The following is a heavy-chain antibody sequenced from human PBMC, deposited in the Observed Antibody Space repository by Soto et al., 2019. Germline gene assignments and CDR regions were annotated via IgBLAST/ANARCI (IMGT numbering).Heavy chain of an antibody. CDR2: IYYSGLT. D-gene: IGHD4-17*01. Sequence: QVQLQESGPGLVKPSETLSLTCTVSGGSISTYYWTWIRQSPGKGLEWIGYIYYSGLTNYNPSLNSRVTLSLDTSKNQFSLELSSVTAADTGVYYCAREEGDYPRGFAHWGQGTLVTVSS. J-gene: IGHJ4*02. CDR1: GGSISTYY. V-gene: IGHV4-59*01. CDR3: AREEGDYPRGFAH.